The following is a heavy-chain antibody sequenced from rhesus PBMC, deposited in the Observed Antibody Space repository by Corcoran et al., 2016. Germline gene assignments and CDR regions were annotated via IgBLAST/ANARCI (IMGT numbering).Heavy chain of an antibody. Sequence: QVQLQESGPGLVKPSETLSLTCAVAGGPISSNYWRWIRQPPGKGLEWIGRIPGSGGTTDYSTSLKSPVTISTDTSKNQFYLKLRSVTAADTAVYYCARGTGGYGLDSWGQGVVVTVSS. V-gene: IGHV4-173*01. J-gene: IGHJ6*01. CDR1: GGPISSNY. D-gene: IGHD3-22*01. CDR3: ARGTGGYGLDS. CDR2: IPGSGGTT.